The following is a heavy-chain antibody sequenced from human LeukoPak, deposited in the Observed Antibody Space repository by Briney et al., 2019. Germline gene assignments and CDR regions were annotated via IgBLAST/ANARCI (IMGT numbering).Heavy chain of an antibody. D-gene: IGHD3-3*01. V-gene: IGHV3-15*01. Sequence: PGKSLRLSCAASGFTFSSAWMSWVRQAPGKGLEWVGRIKTRSDGGTRDYAAPVKGRFTISRDDSKNTLFLQMDRLKTEDTAVXXXXXXXXXXXVWSPHYPSNXXXSYXXMDVWGRGTTVTVSS. J-gene: IGHJ6*03. CDR3: XXXXXXXXVWSPHYPSNXXXSYXXMDV. CDR1: GFTFSSAW. CDR2: IKTRSDGGTR.